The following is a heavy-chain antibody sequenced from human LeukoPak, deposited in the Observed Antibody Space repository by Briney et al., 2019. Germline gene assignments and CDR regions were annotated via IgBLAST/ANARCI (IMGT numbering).Heavy chain of an antibody. CDR2: IYYSGST. D-gene: IGHD1-26*01. CDR1: GGSISSSSYY. V-gene: IGHV4-39*07. CDR3: ARDRGSQPFIDY. Sequence: SETLSLTCTVSGGSISSSSYYWGWIRQPPGKGLEWIGSIYYSGSTYYNPSLKSRVTISVDTSKNQFSLELSSVTAADTAVYYCARDRGSQPFIDYWGQGTLVTVSS. J-gene: IGHJ4*02.